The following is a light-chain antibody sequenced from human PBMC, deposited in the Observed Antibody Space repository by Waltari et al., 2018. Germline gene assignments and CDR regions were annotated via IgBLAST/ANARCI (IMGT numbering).Light chain of an antibody. CDR1: QGVSKY. Sequence: EVVLTQSPGTLSLSPGERATLSCRASQGVSKYLSWYQQRPGQAPRLLIYAASTRATGVPDRFSGSVFGTDFSLTISRLEPEDIAVYFCQNHERLPATFGQGTRVEIK. V-gene: IGKV3-20*01. J-gene: IGKJ1*01. CDR3: QNHERLPAT. CDR2: AAS.